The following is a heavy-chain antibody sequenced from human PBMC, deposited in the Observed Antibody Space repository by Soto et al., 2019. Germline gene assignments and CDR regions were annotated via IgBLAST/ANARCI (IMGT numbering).Heavy chain of an antibody. CDR3: ARLNYYDYRGYLSSGANS. D-gene: IGHD3-22*01. CDR2: IYPGDSDT. V-gene: IGHV5-51*01. Sequence: PGESLKISCKGSGYSFTSYWIGWVRQMPGKGLEWMGVIYPGDSDTRYSPSFQGQVTISVDKSISTAYLHWSSLKASDTAMYYCARLNYYDYRGYLSSGANSWGQGTQVTV. J-gene: IGHJ4*02. CDR1: GYSFTSYW.